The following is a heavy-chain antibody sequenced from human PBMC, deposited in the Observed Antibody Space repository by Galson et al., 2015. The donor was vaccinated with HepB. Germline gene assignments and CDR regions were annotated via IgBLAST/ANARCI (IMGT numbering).Heavy chain of an antibody. CDR3: AREGRITIFGVVMGAFDI. V-gene: IGHV3-48*02. CDR1: GFTFSSYS. D-gene: IGHD3-3*01. J-gene: IGHJ3*02. CDR2: ISSSSSTI. Sequence: SLRLSCAASGFTFSSYSMNWVRQAPGKGLEWVSYISSSSSTIYYADSVKGRFTISRDNAKNSLYLQMNSLRDEDTAVYYCAREGRITIFGVVMGAFDIWGQGTMVTVSS.